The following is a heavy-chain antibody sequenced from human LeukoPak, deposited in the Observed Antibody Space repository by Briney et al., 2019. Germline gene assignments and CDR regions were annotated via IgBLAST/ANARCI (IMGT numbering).Heavy chain of an antibody. V-gene: IGHV1-18*01. CDR1: GYTFTSYG. Sequence: ASVKVSCKASGYTFTSYGIIWVRQAPGQGLEWMGWISAYNGNTKYAQNFQGRVIMTTDTSTRTASMELRSLRSDDTAVYYCARDNGFSYGYGWGQGTLVTVSS. CDR2: ISAYNGNT. CDR3: ARDNGFSYGYG. D-gene: IGHD5-18*01. J-gene: IGHJ4*02.